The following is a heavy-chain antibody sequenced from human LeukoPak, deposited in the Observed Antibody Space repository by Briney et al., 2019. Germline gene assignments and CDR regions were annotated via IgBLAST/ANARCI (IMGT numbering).Heavy chain of an antibody. J-gene: IGHJ5*02. CDR3: ARERWVHDWFDP. CDR1: GGSISSGGYY. Sequence: SETLSLTCTVSGGSISSGGYYWSWIRQHPGKGLEWFGYIYYSGSTYYNPSLKSRVTISVDTSKNQFSLKLSSVTAADTAVYYCARERWVHDWFDPWGQGTLVTVSS. D-gene: IGHD5-24*01. CDR2: IYYSGST. V-gene: IGHV4-31*03.